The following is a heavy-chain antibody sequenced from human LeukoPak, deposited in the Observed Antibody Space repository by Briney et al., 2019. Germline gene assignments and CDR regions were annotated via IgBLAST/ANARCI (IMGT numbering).Heavy chain of an antibody. V-gene: IGHV3-48*04. Sequence: GGSLRLSCAASRFTFSSYSMNWVRQAPGKGLEWVSYISSSSGVTIYYADSVKGRFTISRDNAKNSLYLQMNSLRAEDTAVYYCARGHYGSGSYYNLDYWGQGTLVTVSS. CDR2: ISSSSGVTI. J-gene: IGHJ4*02. D-gene: IGHD3-10*01. CDR3: ARGHYGSGSYYNLDY. CDR1: RFTFSSYS.